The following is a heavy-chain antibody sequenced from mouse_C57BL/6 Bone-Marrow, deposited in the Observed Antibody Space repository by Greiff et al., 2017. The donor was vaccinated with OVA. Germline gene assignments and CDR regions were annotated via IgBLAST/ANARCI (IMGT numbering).Heavy chain of an antibody. CDR2: ISNLASSI. D-gene: IGHD2-3*01. J-gene: IGHJ3*01. CDR1: GFTFSDYG. V-gene: IGHV5-15*01. Sequence: EVHLVESGGGLVQPGGSLKLSCAASGFTFSDYGMAWVRQAPRTGPEWVAFISNLASSIYYADTVTGRFTISRENAKNTLYLEMSSLRSEDTAMYYCARRDGYYGFAYWGQGTLVTVSA. CDR3: ARRDGYYGFAY.